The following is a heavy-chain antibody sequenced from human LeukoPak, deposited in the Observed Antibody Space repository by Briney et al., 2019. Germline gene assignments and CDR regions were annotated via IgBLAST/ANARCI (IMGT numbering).Heavy chain of an antibody. V-gene: IGHV1-8*01. CDR3: ARGRGRGHKENWFAP. CDR1: GYTFTTYD. Sequence: GASVKVSCKASGYTFTTYDINWVRQATGQGLEWMGWMNPNSGNTGYAQKFQGRVTMTRNTSISTAYMELSSLRSEDTAVYYCARGRGRGHKENWFAPWGQGTWVTVSS. J-gene: IGHJ5*02. CDR2: MNPNSGNT.